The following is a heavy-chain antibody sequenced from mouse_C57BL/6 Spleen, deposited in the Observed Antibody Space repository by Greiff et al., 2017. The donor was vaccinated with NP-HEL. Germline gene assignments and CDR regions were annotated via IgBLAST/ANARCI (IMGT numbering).Heavy chain of an antibody. V-gene: IGHV5-15*01. Sequence: EVKLVESGGGLVQPGGSLKLSCAASGFTFSDYGMAWVRQAPRKGPEWVAFISNLAYSIYYADTVTGRFTISRENAKNTLYLEMSSLRSEDTAMYYCARQGVLAPGDFDVWGTGTTVTVSS. CDR3: ARQGVLAPGDFDV. CDR1: GFTFSDYG. J-gene: IGHJ1*03. D-gene: IGHD6-1*01. CDR2: ISNLAYSI.